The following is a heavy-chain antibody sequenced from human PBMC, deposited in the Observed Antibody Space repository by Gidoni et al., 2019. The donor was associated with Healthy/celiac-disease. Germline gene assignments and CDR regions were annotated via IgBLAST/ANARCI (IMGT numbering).Heavy chain of an antibody. Sequence: EVQLVESGGRLVKPGGSLRPSCAASGFTFSSYSMNWVRQAPGKGLEWFSSISSISSYIYYADSVKGRFTISRDNAKNSLYLQMNSLRAEDTAVYYCARDNPDRVVRSSFDYWGQGTLVTVSS. CDR3: ARDNPDRVVRSSFDY. CDR1: GFTFSSYS. J-gene: IGHJ4*02. CDR2: ISSISSYI. V-gene: IGHV3-21*01. D-gene: IGHD3-10*01.